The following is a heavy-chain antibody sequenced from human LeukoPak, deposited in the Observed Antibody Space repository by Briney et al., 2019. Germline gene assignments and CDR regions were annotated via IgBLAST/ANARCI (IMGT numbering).Heavy chain of an antibody. Sequence: GGSLRLSCVASGFTFSDYYMSWIRQSPGKGLEWVSNISSSGNTIYYADSVKGRFTISRDNNKNSLYLQMNTLRAEDTAVYYCARDRAYYDILTGPPLDYWGQGTLVTVSS. D-gene: IGHD3-9*01. J-gene: IGHJ4*02. CDR3: ARDRAYYDILTGPPLDY. CDR1: GFTFSDYY. V-gene: IGHV3-11*01. CDR2: ISSSGNTI.